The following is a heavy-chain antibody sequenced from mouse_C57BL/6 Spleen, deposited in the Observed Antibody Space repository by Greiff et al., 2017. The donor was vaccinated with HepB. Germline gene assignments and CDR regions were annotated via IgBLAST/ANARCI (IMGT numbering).Heavy chain of an antibody. CDR3: ARTPLGGYALDY. CDR2: INPNNGGT. Sequence: VQLQQSGPELVKPGASVKIPCKASGYTFTDYNMDWVKQSHGKSLEWIGDINPNNGGTIYNQKFKGKATLTVDKSSSTAYMELRSLTSEDTAVYYCARTPLGGYALDYWGQGTSVTVSS. J-gene: IGHJ4*01. V-gene: IGHV1-18*01. CDR1: GYTFTDYN.